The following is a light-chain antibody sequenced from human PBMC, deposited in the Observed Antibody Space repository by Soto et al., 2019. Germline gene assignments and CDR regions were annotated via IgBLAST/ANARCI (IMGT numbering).Light chain of an antibody. Sequence: EIVMTQSPATLSVSPGERATLSCRASQSVSINLAWYQQKPGQAPRLLIYGASTRATGIPARFSGSGSGTEFTLTISSLHSEDFAVYYCQQYNNWPWTFGKGTKVEFK. CDR2: GAS. CDR1: QSVSIN. CDR3: QQYNNWPWT. V-gene: IGKV3-15*01. J-gene: IGKJ1*01.